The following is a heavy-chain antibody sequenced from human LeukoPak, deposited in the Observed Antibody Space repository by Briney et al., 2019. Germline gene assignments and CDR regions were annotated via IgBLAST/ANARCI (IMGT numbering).Heavy chain of an antibody. CDR3: ARAPTLGYCTNGVCGGIIDY. CDR2: INPSGGST. V-gene: IGHV1-46*01. J-gene: IGHJ4*02. D-gene: IGHD2-8*01. Sequence: GASVKVSCKASGYTFTSYYMHWVRQAPGQGLEWMGIINPSGGSTSYAQKFQGRVTMTRDTSTSTVYMELSSLRSEDTAVYYCARAPTLGYCTNGVCGGIIDYWGQGTLVTVSS. CDR1: GYTFTSYY.